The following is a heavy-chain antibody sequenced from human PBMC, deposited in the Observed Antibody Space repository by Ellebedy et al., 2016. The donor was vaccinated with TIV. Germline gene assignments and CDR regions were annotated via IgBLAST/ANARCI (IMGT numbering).Heavy chain of an antibody. CDR1: GFTFSSYW. CDR2: INQDGSGK. D-gene: IGHD2-15*01. CDR3: ARGSVVAPNFDF. J-gene: IGHJ4*02. V-gene: IGHV3-7*03. Sequence: PGGSLRLSCAASGFTFSSYWMSWVRQVPGKGLEWVAYINQDGSGKSYMDSVEGRFTISRDNAKNSLFLQINSLRADDTAMYYCARGSVVAPNFDFWGQGTLVTVSS.